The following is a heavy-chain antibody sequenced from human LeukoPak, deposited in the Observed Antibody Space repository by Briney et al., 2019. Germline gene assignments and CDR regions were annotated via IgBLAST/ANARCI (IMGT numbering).Heavy chain of an antibody. CDR3: ARAVAGIDY. CDR1: GDNFSRYT. Sequence: ASVKVSCKASGDNFSRYTVTWVRLAPGQGLEWMGGIIPAFGIPNYAQNFQGRVTMTRDTSISTGYMELSRLRSDDTALYYCARAVAGIDYWGQGTLVTVSS. V-gene: IGHV1-2*02. D-gene: IGHD6-19*01. J-gene: IGHJ4*02. CDR2: IIPAFGIP.